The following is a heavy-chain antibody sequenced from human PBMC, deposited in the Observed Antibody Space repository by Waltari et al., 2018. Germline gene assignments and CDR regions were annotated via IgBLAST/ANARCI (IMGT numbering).Heavy chain of an antibody. CDR1: GGSFSGYY. D-gene: IGHD2-21*02. CDR3: ARGPVVVTAYYGMDV. V-gene: IGHV4-34*01. J-gene: IGHJ6*02. Sequence: QVQLQQWGAGLLKPSETLSLTCAVYGGSFSGYYWSWIRQPPGKGLEWIGEINHSGSTVYNPSLKSRVTISVDTSKNQVSLKLSSVAAADTAVYYCARGPVVVTAYYGMDVWGQGTTVTVSS. CDR2: INHSGST.